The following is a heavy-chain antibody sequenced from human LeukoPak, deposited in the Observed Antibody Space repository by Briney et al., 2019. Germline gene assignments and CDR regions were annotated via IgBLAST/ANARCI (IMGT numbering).Heavy chain of an antibody. CDR3: ARGQLNVAAGGHASYYFDH. J-gene: IGHJ4*02. V-gene: IGHV3-33*01. Sequence: GGSLRLSCAASGFTFTSFGMHWVRQAPDKALEWVAVVWLDGSREFYADSVRGRVTISRDDSQNKVFLDMNSLTTGDTAVYYCARGQLNVAAGGHASYYFDHWGQGALVTVSS. CDR1: GFTFTSFG. CDR2: VWLDGSRE. D-gene: IGHD6-13*01.